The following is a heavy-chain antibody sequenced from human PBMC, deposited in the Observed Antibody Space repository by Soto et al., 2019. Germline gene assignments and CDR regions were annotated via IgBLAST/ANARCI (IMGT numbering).Heavy chain of an antibody. CDR1: GFTVSSNY. Sequence: GGSLRLSCAASGFTVSSNYMSWVRQAPGKGLEWVSVIYSGGSTYYADSVKGRFTISRDNSKNTLYLQMNSLRAEDTAVYYCARDKWEGGYSGYDWRGSYYYYGMDVWGQGTTVTVSS. CDR3: ARDKWEGGYSGYDWRGSYYYYGMDV. V-gene: IGHV3-53*01. CDR2: IYSGGST. D-gene: IGHD5-12*01. J-gene: IGHJ6*02.